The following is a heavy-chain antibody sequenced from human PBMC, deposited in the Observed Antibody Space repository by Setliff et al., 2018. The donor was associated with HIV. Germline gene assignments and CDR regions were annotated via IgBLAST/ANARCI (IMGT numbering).Heavy chain of an antibody. Sequence: PSETLSLTCTVSGGSISSNSYYWSWIRQPPGKGLEWIGEINHSGSTNYNPPLRSRVTISVDTSKDQFSLSLTSVTAADTAVYFCARRGRTGNSYVLHWFDPWGQGTLVTVSS. CDR2: INHSGST. J-gene: IGHJ5*02. CDR3: ARRGRTGNSYVLHWFDP. D-gene: IGHD5-18*01. CDR1: GGSISSNSYY. V-gene: IGHV4-39*07.